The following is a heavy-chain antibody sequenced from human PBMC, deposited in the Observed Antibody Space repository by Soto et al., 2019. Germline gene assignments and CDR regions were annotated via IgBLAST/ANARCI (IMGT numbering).Heavy chain of an antibody. CDR1: GYTFTGYA. Sequence: QVQLVQSGSEAKKPGASVKVSCKASGYTFTGYAMHWVRQAPEQRLEWMGWINAGNGNTKYSQKFQRRVTLTRDTAASPAYMELSSPKAEDTAVCFCARAVAVPADFDYWGQGTRVSVSS. CDR2: INAGNGNT. J-gene: IGHJ4*02. V-gene: IGHV1-3*01. D-gene: IGHD6-19*01. CDR3: ARAVAVPADFDY.